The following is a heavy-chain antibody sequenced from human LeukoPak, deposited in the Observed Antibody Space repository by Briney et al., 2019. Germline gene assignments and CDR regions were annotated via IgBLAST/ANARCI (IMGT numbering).Heavy chain of an antibody. D-gene: IGHD2-21*01. Sequence: SETLSLTCTVSGGSISSSSYYWGCIRQPPGKGLEWIGSIYYSGSTYYNPSLKSRVTISVGTSKNQFSLKLSSVTAADTAVYYCARQATRGVVVIASGAFDIWGQGTMVTVSS. V-gene: IGHV4-39*01. J-gene: IGHJ3*02. CDR2: IYYSGST. CDR3: ARQATRGVVVIASGAFDI. CDR1: GGSISSSSYY.